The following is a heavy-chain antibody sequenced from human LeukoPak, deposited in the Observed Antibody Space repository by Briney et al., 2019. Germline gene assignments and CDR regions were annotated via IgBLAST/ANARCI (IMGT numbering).Heavy chain of an antibody. CDR1: GYSISSGYY. CDR2: IYHSGST. V-gene: IGHV4-38-2*01. D-gene: IGHD1-26*01. CDR3: ARLDGSYRLCAFDI. Sequence: SETLSLTCAVSGYSISSGYYWGWIRQPPGKGLEWIGSIYHSGSTYYNPSLKSRVTISVDTSKNQFSLRLSSVTAADTAVYYCARLDGSYRLCAFDIWGQGTMVTVSS. J-gene: IGHJ3*02.